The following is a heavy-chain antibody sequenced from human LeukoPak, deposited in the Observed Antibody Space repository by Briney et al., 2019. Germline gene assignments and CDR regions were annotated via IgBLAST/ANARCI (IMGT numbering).Heavy chain of an antibody. Sequence: GGSLRLSCAASGFTFDDYAMHWVRQAPGKSLEWVSGICWNSGSIGYADSVKGRFTISRDNAKNSLYLQMNSLRAEDTALYYCAKATIPPYCSGGSCYPYYFDYWGQGTLVTVSS. CDR1: GFTFDDYA. D-gene: IGHD2-15*01. CDR2: ICWNSGSI. J-gene: IGHJ4*02. CDR3: AKATIPPYCSGGSCYPYYFDY. V-gene: IGHV3-9*01.